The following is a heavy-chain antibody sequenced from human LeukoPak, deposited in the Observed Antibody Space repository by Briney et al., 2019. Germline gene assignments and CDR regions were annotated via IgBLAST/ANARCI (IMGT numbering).Heavy chain of an antibody. Sequence: ARSLTLSCAASGFTFNNYGRHWVRQAAGKGLEWVTFIRYDGSNKYFADSVKGRFTISRDNSKNTLYLQMNSLKAEDTAVYYCARGHSGYNYRYFFDYWGQGTLVSVSA. V-gene: IGHV3-30*02. CDR2: IRYDGSNK. CDR3: ARGHSGYNYRYFFDY. CDR1: GFTFNNYG. D-gene: IGHD5-24*01. J-gene: IGHJ4*02.